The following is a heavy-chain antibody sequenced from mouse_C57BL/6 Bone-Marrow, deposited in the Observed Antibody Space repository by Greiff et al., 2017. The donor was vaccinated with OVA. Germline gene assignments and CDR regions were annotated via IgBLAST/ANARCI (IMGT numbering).Heavy chain of an antibody. D-gene: IGHD1-1*01. CDR3: ARPYYGSTDYFDY. Sequence: EVKVVESGGGLVKPGGSLKLSCAASGFTFSDYGMHWVRQAPEKGLEWVAYISSGSSTIYYADTVKGRFTISRDNAKNTLFLQLTSLRSEDTAMYYCARPYYGSTDYFDYWGQGTTLTVSS. J-gene: IGHJ2*01. CDR2: ISSGSSTI. CDR1: GFTFSDYG. V-gene: IGHV5-17*01.